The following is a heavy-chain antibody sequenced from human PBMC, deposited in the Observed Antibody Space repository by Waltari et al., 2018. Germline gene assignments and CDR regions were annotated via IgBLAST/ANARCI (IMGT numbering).Heavy chain of an antibody. V-gene: IGHV4-38-2*02. CDR1: GYSISSGYY. D-gene: IGHD1-1*01. CDR2: IYHSVST. J-gene: IGHJ4*02. Sequence: QVQLQESGPGLVKPSETLSLTCPVPGYSISSGYYWGWIRQPPGKGLEWIGSIYHSVSTYYNPSRKSRVTISVDTSKNQFSLKLSSVTAADTAVYYCARVSTGTTYYFDYWGQGTLVTVSS. CDR3: ARVSTGTTYYFDY.